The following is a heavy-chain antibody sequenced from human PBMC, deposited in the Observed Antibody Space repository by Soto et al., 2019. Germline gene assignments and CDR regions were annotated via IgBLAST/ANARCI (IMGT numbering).Heavy chain of an antibody. CDR3: ARDDYPYYDDSSGYHFDY. CDR2: ISGSSSTI. V-gene: IGHV3-48*01. J-gene: IGHJ4*02. Sequence: GGSLRLSCAASGFTFNTYNMNWVRQAPGKGLEWVSYISGSSSTIHYADSVKGRFTISRDNAKNSLYLQMNSLRAEDTAVYYCARDDYPYYDDSSGYHFDYWGQGALVTV. CDR1: GFTFNTYN. D-gene: IGHD3-22*01.